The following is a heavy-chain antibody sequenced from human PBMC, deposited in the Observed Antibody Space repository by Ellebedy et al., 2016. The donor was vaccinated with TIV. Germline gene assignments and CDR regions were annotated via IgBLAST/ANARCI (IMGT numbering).Heavy chain of an antibody. Sequence: GESLKISCAASGFTFSSHDMHWVRQPTGKGLEWVSGITSAGDTYYLGSVKGRFIISRDSAKNSLYLQMNSLRAEDKAVYYCARATNGFDYWGQGNLVNGSS. D-gene: IGHD5-24*01. CDR2: ITSAGDT. V-gene: IGHV3-13*01. J-gene: IGHJ4*02. CDR1: GFTFSSHD. CDR3: ARATNGFDY.